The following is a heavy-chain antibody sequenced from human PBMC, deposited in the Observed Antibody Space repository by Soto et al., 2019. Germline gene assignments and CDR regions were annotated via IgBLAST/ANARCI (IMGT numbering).Heavy chain of an antibody. CDR1: GFTFSSYG. V-gene: IGHV3-33*01. J-gene: IGHJ6*02. CDR3: ARDADPSYKYDFWSGQPYYYYGMDV. D-gene: IGHD3-3*01. Sequence: GGSLRLSCAASGFTFSSYGMHWVRQAPGKGLEWVAVIWYDGSNKYYADSVKGRFTISRDNSKNTLYLQMNSLRAEDTAVYYCARDADPSYKYDFWSGQPYYYYGMDVWGQGTTVTVSS. CDR2: IWYDGSNK.